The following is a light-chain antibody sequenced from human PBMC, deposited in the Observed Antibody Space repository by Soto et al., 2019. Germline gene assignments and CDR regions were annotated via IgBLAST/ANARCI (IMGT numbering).Light chain of an antibody. J-gene: IGKJ1*01. Sequence: TQSPATLSVSPGERATLSCMASQSVISNLARYLQKPGQAPWLLIYGASTRATGTPTRFSGRGSGTEYTLTISRLQADDCPLYYCQQYHDWPQWTFGQGTKVEVK. CDR1: QSVISN. V-gene: IGKV3-15*01. CDR3: QQYHDWPQWT. CDR2: GAS.